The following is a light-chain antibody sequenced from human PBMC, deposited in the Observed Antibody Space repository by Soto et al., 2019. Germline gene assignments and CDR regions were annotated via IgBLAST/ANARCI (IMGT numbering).Light chain of an antibody. CDR3: QQAYNQPVT. CDR2: AAS. J-gene: IGKJ5*01. V-gene: IGKV1-39*01. CDR1: QSINTR. Sequence: DIQMTQSPSSLSASVGDRVSITCRASQSINTRLNWFQQRPGEVPNLLIYAASTLHSGVPSRFSDSGYWTDFTRTISSLQPEDFATYYCQQAYNQPVTFGQGTRLDIK.